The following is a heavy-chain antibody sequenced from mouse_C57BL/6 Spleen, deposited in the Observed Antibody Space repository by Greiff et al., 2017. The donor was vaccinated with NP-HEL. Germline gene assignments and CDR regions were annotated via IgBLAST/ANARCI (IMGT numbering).Heavy chain of an antibody. CDR2: IDPSDSYT. J-gene: IGHJ2*01. CDR3: AKTYGSSQYYLDY. CDR1: GYTFTSYW. D-gene: IGHD1-1*01. Sequence: VQLQQSGAELVRPGTSVELSCKASGYTFTSYWMHWVKQRPGQGLEWIGVIDPSDSYTNYNQKFKGKATLTVDTSSSTAYMQLSSLTSEDSAVYYCAKTYGSSQYYLDYWGQGTTLTVSS. V-gene: IGHV1-59*01.